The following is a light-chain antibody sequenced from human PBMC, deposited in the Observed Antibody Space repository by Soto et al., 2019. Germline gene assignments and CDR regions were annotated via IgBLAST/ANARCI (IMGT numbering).Light chain of an antibody. V-gene: IGKV3-20*01. Sequence: EIVSTQSPGTLSLSPGEGATLSCRASHSVASTYLAWYQQKPGLAPRLIIYGASNRASGTPDRFSGGGSGTDFTLTISRLEPEDFAVYYCQQYGSSSFTFGQGTKLEIK. CDR1: HSVASTY. CDR2: GAS. CDR3: QQYGSSSFT. J-gene: IGKJ2*01.